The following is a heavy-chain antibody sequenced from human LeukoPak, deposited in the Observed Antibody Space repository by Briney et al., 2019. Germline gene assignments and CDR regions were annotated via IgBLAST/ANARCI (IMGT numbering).Heavy chain of an antibody. J-gene: IGHJ6*02. CDR1: GYSLTSFD. V-gene: IGHV1-8*01. Sequence: ASVKVSCKASGYSLTSFDMNWVRQGSGQGLEWMGWMNPKRGNTGYAPRFQGTLPITSDTSINTAFMELSSLRPDDTAIYYCARGGSSSSSYNNYGMDVWGQGTTITVSS. D-gene: IGHD6-13*01. CDR3: ARGGSSSSSYNNYGMDV. CDR2: MNPKRGNT.